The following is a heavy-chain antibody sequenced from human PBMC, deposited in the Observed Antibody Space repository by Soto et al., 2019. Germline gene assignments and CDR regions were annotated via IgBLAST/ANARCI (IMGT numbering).Heavy chain of an antibody. J-gene: IGHJ5*02. CDR1: GGSISSSDHY. V-gene: IGHV4-39*01. CDR2: IYYSGIT. Sequence: SETHSLTYAFSGGSISSSDHYWGWIRQPPGKGLEWVGSIYYSGITYYNPSLKSRVTISVDTSKNQFSLKLTSVTAADTAVYYCARQWEVFLSPGFDPWGQGTLVTVSS. CDR3: ARQWEVFLSPGFDP. D-gene: IGHD3-16*01.